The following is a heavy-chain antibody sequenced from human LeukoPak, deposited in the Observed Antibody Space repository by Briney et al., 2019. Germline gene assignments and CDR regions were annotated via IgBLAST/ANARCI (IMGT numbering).Heavy chain of an antibody. CDR3: AKGRDCSGGSCLGFDY. Sequence: GGSLRLSCAASGFTFSNYAMGWVRQAPGKGLEWVSAIRGSGDSTYYADSVKGRFTISRDNSKNTLYLQMNSLRAKDTAVYYCAKGRDCSGGSCLGFDYRGQGTLVTVSS. D-gene: IGHD2-15*01. CDR1: GFTFSNYA. J-gene: IGHJ4*02. V-gene: IGHV3-23*01. CDR2: IRGSGDST.